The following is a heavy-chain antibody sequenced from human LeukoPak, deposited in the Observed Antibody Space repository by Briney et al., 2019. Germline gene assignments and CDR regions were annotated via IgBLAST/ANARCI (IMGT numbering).Heavy chain of an antibody. CDR2: IYYSGST. J-gene: IGHJ4*02. Sequence: KPSETLSLTCTVSGGSISSSSYYWGWIRQPPGKGLEWIGSIYYSGSTYYNPPLKSRVTISVDTSKNQFSLKLSSVTAADTAVYYCARDWTNGGNFDYWGQGTLVTVSS. CDR1: GGSISSSSYY. CDR3: ARDWTNGGNFDY. V-gene: IGHV4-39*07. D-gene: IGHD4-23*01.